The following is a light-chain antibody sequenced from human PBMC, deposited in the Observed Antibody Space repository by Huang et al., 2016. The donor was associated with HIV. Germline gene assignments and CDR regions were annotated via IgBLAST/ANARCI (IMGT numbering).Light chain of an antibody. J-gene: IGKJ2*01. CDR2: GAS. V-gene: IGKV3-15*01. CDR3: QQYNKWPPYT. CDR1: ESILRN. Sequence: VMTQSPATMSVSPGERATLSCRASESILRNLAWYQQRPGQPPRLLIYGASVRLPGIPDRFRGSGSGTEFSLTISSLQSEDFAVYYCQQYNKWPPYTYGQGTKLEIK.